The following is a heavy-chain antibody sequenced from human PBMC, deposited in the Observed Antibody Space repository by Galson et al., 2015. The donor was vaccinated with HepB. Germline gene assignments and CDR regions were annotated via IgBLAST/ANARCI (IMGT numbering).Heavy chain of an antibody. CDR3: ARDSDSSGYYYGSFDY. CDR1: GYTFTSYA. J-gene: IGHJ4*02. D-gene: IGHD3-22*01. V-gene: IGHV7-4-1*02. CDR2: INTNTGNP. Sequence: SVKVSCKASGYTFTSYAINWVRQAPGQGLEWMGWINTNTGNPTYAQGFTGRFVFSLDTSVSTAYLQISSLKAEDTAVYYCARDSDSSGYYYGSFDYWGQGTLVTVSS.